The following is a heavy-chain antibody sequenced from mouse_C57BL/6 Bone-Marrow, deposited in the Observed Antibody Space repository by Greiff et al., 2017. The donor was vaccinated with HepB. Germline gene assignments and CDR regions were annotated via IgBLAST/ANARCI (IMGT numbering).Heavy chain of an antibody. CDR2: INPGSGGT. V-gene: IGHV1-54*01. Sequence: LVESGAELVRPGTSVKVSCKASGYAFTNYLIEWVKQRPGQGLEWIGVINPGSGGTNYNEKFKGKATLTADKSSSTAYMQLSSLTSEDSAVYFCATGYDGDYYAMDYWGQGTSVTVSS. J-gene: IGHJ4*01. D-gene: IGHD2-2*01. CDR1: GYAFTNYL. CDR3: ATGYDGDYYAMDY.